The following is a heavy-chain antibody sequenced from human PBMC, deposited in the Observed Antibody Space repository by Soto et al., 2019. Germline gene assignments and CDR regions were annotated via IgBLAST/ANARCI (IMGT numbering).Heavy chain of an antibody. CDR2: ISTRSSYT. V-gene: IGHV3-11*06. Sequence: QVQLVESGGGLVKPGGSLRLSCAASRFTFSDYYMSWIRQAPGKGLEWVAYISTRSSYTNYADSVRGRFTISRDNANNSVYLQMNSVRAEDTAVYFCARDQGHSSSSTYGMDVWGQGTTVTVSS. J-gene: IGHJ6*02. D-gene: IGHD6-6*01. CDR3: ARDQGHSSSSTYGMDV. CDR1: RFTFSDYY.